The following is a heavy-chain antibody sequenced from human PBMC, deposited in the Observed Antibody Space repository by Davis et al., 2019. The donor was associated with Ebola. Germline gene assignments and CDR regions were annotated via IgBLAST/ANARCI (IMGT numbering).Heavy chain of an antibody. CDR1: GFSLSNARMG. CDR2: IFSNDEK. V-gene: IGHV2-26*01. Sequence: SGPTLVKPTETLTLTCTVSGFSLSNARMGVSWIRQPPGKALEWLAHIFSNDEKSYSTSLKSRLTISKDTSKSQVVLTMTNMDPVDTATYYCARMERYYDFWSGYRAYYYYYYGMDVWGQGTTVTVSS. D-gene: IGHD3-3*01. J-gene: IGHJ6*02. CDR3: ARMERYYDFWSGYRAYYYYYYGMDV.